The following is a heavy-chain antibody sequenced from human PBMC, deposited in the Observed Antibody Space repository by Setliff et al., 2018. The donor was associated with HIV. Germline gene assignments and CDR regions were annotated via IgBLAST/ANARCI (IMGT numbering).Heavy chain of an antibody. CDR3: ARERYSGVKDFDY. CDR2: IKQDGSEK. Sequence: GGSLRLSCAASGFTFSRYWMSWVRQAPGKGLEWVANIKQDGSEKYYVDSVKGRFTISRDNAKNSLYLQMNSLRAEDTAVYYCARERYSGVKDFDYWGQGTLVTVSS. V-gene: IGHV3-7*01. J-gene: IGHJ4*02. CDR1: GFTFSRYW. D-gene: IGHD5-12*01.